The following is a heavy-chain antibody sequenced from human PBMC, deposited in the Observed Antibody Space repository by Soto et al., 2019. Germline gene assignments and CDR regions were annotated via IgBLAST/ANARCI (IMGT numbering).Heavy chain of an antibody. CDR2: ISAYNGNT. V-gene: IGHV1-18*01. CDR3: AGLTTVTTFDP. J-gene: IGHJ5*02. Sequence: ASGKVSCKASGYTFTSYGISWVRQAPGQGLEWMGWISAYNGNTNYAQKLQGRVTMTTDTSTSTAYMELRSLRSDDTAVYYCAGLTTVTTFDPWGQGTLVTVSS. D-gene: IGHD4-17*01. CDR1: GYTFTSYG.